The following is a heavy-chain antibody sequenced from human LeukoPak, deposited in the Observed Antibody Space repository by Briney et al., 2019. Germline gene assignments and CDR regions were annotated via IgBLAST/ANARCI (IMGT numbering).Heavy chain of an antibody. CDR3: ASSLLTRNWFDP. Sequence: ASVTVSCRASGYTFTGYYMHWVRQAPGQGLEWMGWINPNSGGTNYAQKFQGRVTMTRDTSISTAYMELSRLRSDDTAVYYCASSLLTRNWFDPWGQGTLVTVSS. V-gene: IGHV1-2*02. J-gene: IGHJ5*02. CDR2: INPNSGGT. CDR1: GYTFTGYY. D-gene: IGHD1-26*01.